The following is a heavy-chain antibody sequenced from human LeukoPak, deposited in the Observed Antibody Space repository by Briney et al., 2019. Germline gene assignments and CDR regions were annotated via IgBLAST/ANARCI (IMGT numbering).Heavy chain of an antibody. Sequence: ASVKVCCKACGYTFTVYYMHWVRQAPGQGLEWMGWSTPNRGGKNYAQKFQGRVTMTRDTSISTAYMELRRLRSDDTAVYYCARDAEDIVVVPAALNPKYYYYYYMDVWGKGTTVTVPS. CDR3: ARDAEDIVVVPAALNPKYYYYYYMDV. CDR1: GYTFTVYY. D-gene: IGHD2-2*01. CDR2: STPNRGGK. V-gene: IGHV1-2*02. J-gene: IGHJ6*03.